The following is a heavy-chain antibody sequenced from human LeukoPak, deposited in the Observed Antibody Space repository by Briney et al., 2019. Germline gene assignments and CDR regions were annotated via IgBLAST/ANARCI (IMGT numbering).Heavy chain of an antibody. CDR3: AKQLGDSSGYYLPHPDY. Sequence: PGGSLRLSCAASGFTFSSYAMSWVRQAPGKGLEWVSAISGSGGSTYYADSVKGRFTISRDNSKNTLYLQMNSLRAEDTAVYYCAKQLGDSSGYYLPHPDYWGQGTLVTVSS. J-gene: IGHJ4*02. D-gene: IGHD3-22*01. CDR2: ISGSGGST. CDR1: GFTFSSYA. V-gene: IGHV3-23*01.